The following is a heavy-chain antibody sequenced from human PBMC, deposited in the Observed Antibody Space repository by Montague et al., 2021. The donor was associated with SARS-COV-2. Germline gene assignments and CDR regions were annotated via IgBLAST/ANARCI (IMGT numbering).Heavy chain of an antibody. CDR3: ARVGVITTWFYFDY. CDR2: IYYGGST. V-gene: IGHV4-59*01. Sequence: SETLSLTCTVSGGSISSYYWRWIRQPPGKGLEWIGYIYYGGSTNYNPSLKSRVTISVDTSKNQFSLKLSSVTAADTAVYYCARVGVITTWFYFDYWGQGTLVTVSS. D-gene: IGHD3-22*01. J-gene: IGHJ4*02. CDR1: GGSISSYY.